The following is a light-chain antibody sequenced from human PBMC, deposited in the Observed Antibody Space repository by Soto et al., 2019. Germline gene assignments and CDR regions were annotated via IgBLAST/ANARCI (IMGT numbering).Light chain of an antibody. V-gene: IGKV1-39*01. CDR1: QSISNH. CDR3: QQSYSSPPT. Sequence: DIQMTPSPSSLFASVEDRVIITFPASQSISNHLNWYQQKPGKAPKLLIFAASSLQSGVPSRFSGSRSGPDFTLTISSLQPEDFATYYCQQSYSSPPTFGQGTTVDIK. CDR2: AAS. J-gene: IGKJ1*01.